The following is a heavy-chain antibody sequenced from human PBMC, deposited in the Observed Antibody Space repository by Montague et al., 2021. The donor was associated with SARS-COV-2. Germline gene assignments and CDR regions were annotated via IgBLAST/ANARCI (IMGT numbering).Heavy chain of an antibody. CDR2: IYYSGST. CDR3: AGVFPRWQQFDPYFDY. J-gene: IGHJ4*02. CDR1: GGSVSSYY. D-gene: IGHD5-24*01. V-gene: IGHV4-59*02. Sequence: SETLSLTCTVSGGSVSSYYWSWIRQPPGTGLEWIGYIYYSGSTNXXPSLKSRVTISVDTSQNQFSPKLSSVTAADTAVYYCAGVFPRWQQFDPYFDYWGQGTLVTVSS.